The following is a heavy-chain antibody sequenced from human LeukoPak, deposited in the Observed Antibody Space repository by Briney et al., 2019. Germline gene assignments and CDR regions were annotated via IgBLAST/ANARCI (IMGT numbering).Heavy chain of an antibody. CDR1: GFTFSDYN. J-gene: IGHJ6*02. D-gene: IGHD1/OR15-1a*01. CDR3: AKGGLEGTHHNMEV. V-gene: IGHV3-30*18. CDR2: ISYDGSKK. Sequence: GGPLRSPFVASGFTFSDYNIHWVRQAPGKGLNGVPAISYDGSKKYYADNVQGRFTITRDNSMNSMHLQMNSLRAEDTAMYYCAKGGLEGTHHNMEVWGQGTTVTVSS.